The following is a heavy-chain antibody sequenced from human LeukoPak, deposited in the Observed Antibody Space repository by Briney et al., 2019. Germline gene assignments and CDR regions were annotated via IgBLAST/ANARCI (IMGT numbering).Heavy chain of an antibody. V-gene: IGHV1-2*02. CDR2: INPNSGET. CDR3: ARVLGSRVDP. CDR1: GYTFTASY. J-gene: IGHJ5*02. Sequence: ASVKVSCKTSGYTFTASYTHWVRQAPGQGLEWMGWINPNSGETNYAPKFQGRVTMTRDTSISTAYMEVTRLTSDDTAIYYCARVLGSRVDPWGQGTLVTVSS.